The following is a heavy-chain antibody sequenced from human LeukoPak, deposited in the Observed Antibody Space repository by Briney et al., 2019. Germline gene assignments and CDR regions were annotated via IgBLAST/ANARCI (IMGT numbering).Heavy chain of an antibody. CDR2: ISGSGVDT. Sequence: GGSLRLSCAASGFTFSSYAMSWVRQAPGKGLEWVSGISGSGVDTHFADSVKGRFTISRDNPKNTVYLQLNSLRAEDTAVYYCARGPSGYHNTGGQGTLVTVSS. CDR3: ARGPSGYHNT. D-gene: IGHD5-12*01. CDR1: GFTFSSYA. V-gene: IGHV3-23*01. J-gene: IGHJ1*01.